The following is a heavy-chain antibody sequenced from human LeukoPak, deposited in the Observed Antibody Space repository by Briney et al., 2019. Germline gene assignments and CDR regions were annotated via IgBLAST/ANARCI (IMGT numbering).Heavy chain of an antibody. CDR2: VSSYNGDT. V-gene: IGHV1-18*01. J-gene: IGHJ5*02. CDR1: GYTFNNYG. CDR3: AKDWHILTGRNCFDP. Sequence: ASVKVSCKASGYTFNNYGISWVRQAPGQGLEWMGWVSSYNGDTNYAQKFQGKVTMSTDTSTNTAYMELRSLRFDDTAIYYCAKDWHILTGRNCFDPWGQGTLVTVSS. D-gene: IGHD3-9*01.